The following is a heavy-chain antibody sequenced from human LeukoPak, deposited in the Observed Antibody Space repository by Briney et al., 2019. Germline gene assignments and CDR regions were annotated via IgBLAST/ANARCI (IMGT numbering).Heavy chain of an antibody. Sequence: GESLKNSCKGSGYSFTTYWIAWVRQMPGKGLEWMGIIYPRDSDIRYSPPFQGQVTISADKSISTAYLQWSSLKASDTAMYYCARMIGLGEVSPYFDYWGQGSLVTVSS. CDR3: ARMIGLGEVSPYFDY. V-gene: IGHV5-51*01. CDR1: GYSFTTYW. CDR2: IYPRDSDI. J-gene: IGHJ4*02. D-gene: IGHD3-16*02.